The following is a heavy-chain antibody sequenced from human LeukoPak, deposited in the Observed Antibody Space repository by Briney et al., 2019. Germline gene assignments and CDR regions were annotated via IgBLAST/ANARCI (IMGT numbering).Heavy chain of an antibody. Sequence: GGSLRLSCAASGFTFSSYAMHWVRQAPGKGLEWVAVISYDGSNKYYADSVKGRFTISRDNSKNTLYLQMNSLRAEDTALYYCAKVKYSSGWIDYWGQGTLVTVSS. V-gene: IGHV3-30*04. CDR2: ISYDGSNK. J-gene: IGHJ4*02. D-gene: IGHD6-19*01. CDR3: AKVKYSSGWIDY. CDR1: GFTFSSYA.